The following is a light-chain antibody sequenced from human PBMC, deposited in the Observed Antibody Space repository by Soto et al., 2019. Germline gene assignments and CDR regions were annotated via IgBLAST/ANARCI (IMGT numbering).Light chain of an antibody. CDR2: DVT. Sequence: QSVLTQPAPVSGSPGQSITISCTGTSSDVSGYNYVSWYQQHPGKAPKLMIHDVTNRPSGVSDRFSGSKSGNTASLTISGLRAVGEADNYLCSCASGITYVFGAWTKVSGL. CDR1: SSDVSGYNY. V-gene: IGLV2-14*03. J-gene: IGLJ1*01. CDR3: CSCASGITYV.